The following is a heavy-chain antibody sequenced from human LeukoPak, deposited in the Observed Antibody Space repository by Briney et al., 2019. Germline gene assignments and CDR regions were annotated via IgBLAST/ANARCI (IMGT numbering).Heavy chain of an antibody. D-gene: IGHD2-21*01. CDR2: INPNSGGT. CDR3: ARSFVVGPTNSFDP. CDR1: GYTFTGYY. Sequence: GASVKVSCKASGYTFTGYYMHWVRQAPGQGLEWMGWINPNSGGTNYAQKFQGRVTMTRDTSISTAYMELSRLRSDDTAVYYCARSFVVGPTNSFDPWGQGTLVTVSS. V-gene: IGHV1-2*02. J-gene: IGHJ5*02.